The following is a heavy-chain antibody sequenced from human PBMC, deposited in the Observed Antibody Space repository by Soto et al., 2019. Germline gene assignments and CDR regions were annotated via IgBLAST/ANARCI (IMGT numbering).Heavy chain of an antibody. CDR2: ISGTGTTT. V-gene: IGHV3-23*01. CDR1: GCTFSSYA. D-gene: IGHD2-8*01. J-gene: IGHJ4*02. Sequence: PGGSLRLSCAASGCTFSSYAMTWVRQAPGKGLEWVSTISGTGTTTYYADSVKGRFTISRDNSKNTLYLQMNSLRTEDTAVYYCVKAVYLLDFDYWGQGTLVTVSS. CDR3: VKAVYLLDFDY.